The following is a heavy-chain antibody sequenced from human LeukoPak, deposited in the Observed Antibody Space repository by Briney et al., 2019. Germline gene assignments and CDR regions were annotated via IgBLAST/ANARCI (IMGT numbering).Heavy chain of an antibody. CDR3: ARGTYYDFWSGYYNWFDP. D-gene: IGHD3-3*01. J-gene: IGHJ5*02. Sequence: PSETLSLTCTVSGGSISSYYWSWIRQPPGKGLEWIGYIYYSGSTNYNPSLKSRVTISVDTSKNQFSLKLSSVTAADTAVYYCARGTYYDFWSGYYNWFDPWGQGTLVTVSS. V-gene: IGHV4-59*01. CDR1: GGSISSYY. CDR2: IYYSGST.